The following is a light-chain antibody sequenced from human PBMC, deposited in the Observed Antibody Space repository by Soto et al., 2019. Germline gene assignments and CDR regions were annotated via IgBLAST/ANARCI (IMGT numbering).Light chain of an antibody. V-gene: IGKV3-20*01. J-gene: IGKJ3*01. CDR2: DAS. CDR3: QHYGTLPFT. Sequence: EIVLTQSPGTLSLSPGERATLSCRASQSVSSSYLAWYQQKPGQPPRLLIYDASSRATGIPDRFSGSGSGTDFTLTISRLEPEDFAVYYCQHYGTLPFTFGPGTKVDIK. CDR1: QSVSSSY.